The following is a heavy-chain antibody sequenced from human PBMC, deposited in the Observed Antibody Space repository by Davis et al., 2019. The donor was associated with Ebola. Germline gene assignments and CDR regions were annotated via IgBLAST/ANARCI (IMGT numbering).Heavy chain of an antibody. CDR3: ASGTYYGSGSYIDY. CDR2: VNPSGGST. Sequence: AASAQVSCKAFGYTFTSYYILWVRQAPGQGLEWLGIVNPSGGSTTYAQKFQGRVTMTRDTSTSTVYMELSSLRSEDTAVYYCASGTYYGSGSYIDYWGQGTLVTVSS. V-gene: IGHV1-46*01. J-gene: IGHJ4*02. CDR1: GYTFTSYY. D-gene: IGHD3-10*01.